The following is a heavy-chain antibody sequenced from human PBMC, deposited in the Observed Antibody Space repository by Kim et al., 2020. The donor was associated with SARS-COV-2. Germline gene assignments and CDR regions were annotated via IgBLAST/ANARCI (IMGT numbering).Heavy chain of an antibody. CDR3: AVPNLWFGDSQLDY. J-gene: IGHJ4*02. D-gene: IGHD3-10*01. Sequence: GGSLRLSCAASGFTFSSYGMHWVRQAPGKGLEWVAVIWYDGSNKYYADSVKGRFTISRDNSKNTLYLQMNSLRAEDTAVYYCAVPNLWFGDSQLDYWGQGTLVTVSS. CDR2: IWYDGSNK. V-gene: IGHV3-33*01. CDR1: GFTFSSYG.